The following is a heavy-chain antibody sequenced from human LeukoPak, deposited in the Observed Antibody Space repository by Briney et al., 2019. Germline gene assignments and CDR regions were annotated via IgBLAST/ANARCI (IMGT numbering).Heavy chain of an antibody. V-gene: IGHV4-34*01. CDR1: GGSFSGYY. CDR3: ARARQDYIWGSYRYYCDY. D-gene: IGHD3-16*02. J-gene: IGHJ4*02. Sequence: SETLSLTCAVYGGSFSGYYWSWIRQPPGKGLEWIGEINHSGSTNYNPSLKSRVTISVDTSKNQFSLKLSSVTAPDTAVYYCARARQDYIWGSYRYYCDYWGEGTLVSVSS. CDR2: INHSGST.